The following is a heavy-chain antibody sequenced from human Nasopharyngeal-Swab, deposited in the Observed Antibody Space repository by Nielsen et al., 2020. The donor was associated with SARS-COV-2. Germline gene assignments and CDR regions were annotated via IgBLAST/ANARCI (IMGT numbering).Heavy chain of an antibody. D-gene: IGHD2-15*01. Sequence: GGSLPLSCASSGFTFCCSGLPWVRQAPGKGLEWVAVISYDGSNKYYAYSVKNRFTISRDNSKNTLYLQMNSLRAEDTAVYYCAKDLYSTVVVVAATPDYWGQGTLVTVSS. V-gene: IGHV3-30*18. CDR2: ISYDGSNK. J-gene: IGHJ4*02. CDR1: GFTFCCSG. CDR3: AKDLYSTVVVVAATPDY.